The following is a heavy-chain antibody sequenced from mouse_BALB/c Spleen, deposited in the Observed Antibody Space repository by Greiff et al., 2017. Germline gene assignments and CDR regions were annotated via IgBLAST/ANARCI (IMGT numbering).Heavy chain of an antibody. CDR3: ARPTVYDGYPWFAY. Sequence: EVKLVESGGGLVKPGGSLKLSCAASGFTFSSYAMSWVRQTPEKRLEWVATISSGGSYTYYPDSVKGRFTISRDNAKNTLYLQMSSLRSEDTAMYYCARPTVYDGYPWFAYWGQGTLVTVSA. V-gene: IGHV5-9-3*01. J-gene: IGHJ3*01. D-gene: IGHD2-3*01. CDR2: ISSGGSYT. CDR1: GFTFSSYA.